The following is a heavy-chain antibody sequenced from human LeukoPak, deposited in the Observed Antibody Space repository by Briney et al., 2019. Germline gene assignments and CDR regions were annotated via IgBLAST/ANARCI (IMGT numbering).Heavy chain of an antibody. D-gene: IGHD3-10*01. CDR2: ISAYNGNT. J-gene: IGHJ6*02. CDR3: ATTSRPGSSNYGTDV. CDR1: GYTFTSYG. Sequence: ASVKVSCKASGYTFTSYGISWVRQAPGQGLEWMGWISAYNGNTNYAQKLQGRVTMTTDTSTSTAYMELRSLRSDDTAVYYCATTSRPGSSNYGTDVWGQGTTVTVSS. V-gene: IGHV1-18*01.